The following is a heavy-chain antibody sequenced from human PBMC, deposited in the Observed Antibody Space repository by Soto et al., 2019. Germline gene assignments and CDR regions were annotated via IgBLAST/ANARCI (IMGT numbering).Heavy chain of an antibody. CDR2: ASYNGRDE. D-gene: IGHD3-10*01. J-gene: IGHJ6*02. CDR3: AKARCWYFSDSGSYTYFYYGMDV. V-gene: IGHV3-30*18. Sequence: QGQLVESGGGVVQPGRSLRLSCAASGFTFRSYDIHWVRQAPGKGLEWVAVASYNGRDEYYAEYVEGRFTISRDNSKNTVYLQMNSLGAEDTAVYYCAKARCWYFSDSGSYTYFYYGMDVWGQGTTVTVSS. CDR1: GFTFRSYD.